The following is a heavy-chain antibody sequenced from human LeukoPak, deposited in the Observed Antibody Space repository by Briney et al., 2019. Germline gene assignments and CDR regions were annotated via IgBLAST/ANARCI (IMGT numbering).Heavy chain of an antibody. CDR2: ISGSGYAI. D-gene: IGHD1-26*01. CDR1: GFTFSDFH. Sequence: PGGSLRLSCTASGFTFSDFHMSWIRQAPGKGLEWVSHISGSGYAIHHPGSVKGRFTISRDNAKNSLYLQMNSLRVEDSAVYYCERLSGTYSRGGDHWGQGTLVTVSS. J-gene: IGHJ4*02. CDR3: ERLSGTYSRGGDH. V-gene: IGHV3-11*01.